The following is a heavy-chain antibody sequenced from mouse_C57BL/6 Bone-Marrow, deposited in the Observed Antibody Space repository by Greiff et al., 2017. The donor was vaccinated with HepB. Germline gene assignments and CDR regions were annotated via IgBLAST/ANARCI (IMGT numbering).Heavy chain of an antibody. V-gene: IGHV5-6*02. CDR2: ISSGGSYT. D-gene: IGHD2-4*01. J-gene: IGHJ3*01. CDR3: ARGYYDYDRGFAY. CDR1: GFTFSSYG. Sequence: EVKLQESGGDLVKPGGSLKLSCAASGFTFSSYGMSWVRQTPDKRLEWVATISSGGSYTYYPDSVKGRFTISRDNAKNTLYLQMSSLKSEDTAMYYCARGYYDYDRGFAYWGQGTLVTVSA.